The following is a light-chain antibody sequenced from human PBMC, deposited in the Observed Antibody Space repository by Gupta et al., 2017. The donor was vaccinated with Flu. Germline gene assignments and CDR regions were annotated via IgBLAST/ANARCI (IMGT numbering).Light chain of an antibody. CDR3: QSYDIRLSVV. CDR1: SSNIGAGYD. CDR2: DNN. J-gene: IGLJ2*01. Sequence: QSVLTQPPSVSGAPGQRVSIPCTGTSSNIGAGYDVHWYQQVPGKAPKLLIYDNNNRPSGVPDRFSGSKSGTAVSLAIAGLQADDEADYYCQSYDIRLSVVFGGGTKLTVL. V-gene: IGLV1-40*01.